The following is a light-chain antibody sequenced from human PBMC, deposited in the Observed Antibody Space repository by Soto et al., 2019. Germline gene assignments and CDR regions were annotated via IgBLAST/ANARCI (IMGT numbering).Light chain of an antibody. Sequence: QAVLTQSSSASASLGSSVKLTCTLSSGHSSFIIAWHQQQPGKAPRFLMKLEGDGSYDKGSGVPDRFSGSSSGADRYLTISNLQFEDEAYYYCETWDDNTWVFGGGTKLTVL. CDR3: ETWDDNTWV. CDR2: LEGDGSY. CDR1: SGHSSFI. V-gene: IGLV4-60*02. J-gene: IGLJ3*02.